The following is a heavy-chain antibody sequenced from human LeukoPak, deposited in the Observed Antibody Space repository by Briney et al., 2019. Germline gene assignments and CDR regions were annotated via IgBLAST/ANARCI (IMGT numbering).Heavy chain of an antibody. CDR1: GCTISNYF. D-gene: IGHD6-13*01. CDR3: ARPAAGQGGDWYFDL. Sequence: SETLSLTCIVSGCTISNYFWSWLRQPPGKGLEGIGYVHYTGSTNYNPSLTIRATISVDTSKKQFSLKLSSVTATDTAVYYCARPAAGQGGDWYFDLWGRGTLVTVSS. V-gene: IGHV4-59*08. J-gene: IGHJ2*01. CDR2: VHYTGST.